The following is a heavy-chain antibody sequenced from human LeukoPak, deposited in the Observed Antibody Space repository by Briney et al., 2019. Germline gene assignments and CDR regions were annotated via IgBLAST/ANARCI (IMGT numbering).Heavy chain of an antibody. D-gene: IGHD4-17*01. CDR1: GFTFSSYS. V-gene: IGHV3-21*04. Sequence: PGGSLRLSCAASGFTFSSYSMNWVRQAPGKGLEWVSSISSSSSYIYYADSVKGRFTISRDNSKNTLYLQMNSLRAEDTAVYYCARERIKGATVTVDYWGQGTLVTVSS. J-gene: IGHJ4*02. CDR3: ARERIKGATVTVDY. CDR2: ISSSSSYI.